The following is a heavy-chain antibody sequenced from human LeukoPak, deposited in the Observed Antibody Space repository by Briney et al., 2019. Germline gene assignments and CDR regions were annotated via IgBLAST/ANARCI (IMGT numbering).Heavy chain of an antibody. D-gene: IGHD5-12*01. CDR2: IYSGGFSGGGP. CDR1: GFNVSSHH. V-gene: IGHV3-23*01. CDR3: WKDKTGYHAFDI. J-gene: IGHJ3*02. Sequence: PGGSLRLSCAVSGFNVSSHHMNWVRQAPGKGLEWVSVIYSGGFSGGGPHYADSVKGRFTISRDNSKNTLYLQMNSLRPDDTAVYYCWKDKTGYHAFDIWGQGTMVTVSS.